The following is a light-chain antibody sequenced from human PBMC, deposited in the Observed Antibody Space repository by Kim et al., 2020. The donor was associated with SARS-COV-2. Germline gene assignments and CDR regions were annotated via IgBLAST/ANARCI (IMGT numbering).Light chain of an antibody. CDR3: LQDYNYPYT. J-gene: IGKJ2*01. CDR2: AAS. Sequence: SASVGDRVTLTCRASQGIRNDLGWYQQKPGKAPKLLIYAASSLQSGVPSRFSGSGSGTDFTLTISSLQPEDFATYYCLQDYNYPYTFGQGTKLEIK. CDR1: QGIRND. V-gene: IGKV1-6*01.